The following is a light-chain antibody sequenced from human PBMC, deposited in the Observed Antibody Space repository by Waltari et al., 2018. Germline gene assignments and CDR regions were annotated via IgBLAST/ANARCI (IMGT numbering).Light chain of an antibody. CDR1: SSDVGAYDF. J-gene: IGLJ1*01. V-gene: IGLV2-14*01. CDR2: GVN. CDR3: SSYTTSGTLV. Sequence: QSAPTQPASVSGSPGQSITIPCPGTSSDVGAYDFVSWHQQYPGKAPKVMIYGVNNRPSGVSNRFSGSKSGNTASLIISGLQADDEADYYCSSYTTSGTLVFGTGTKVTVL.